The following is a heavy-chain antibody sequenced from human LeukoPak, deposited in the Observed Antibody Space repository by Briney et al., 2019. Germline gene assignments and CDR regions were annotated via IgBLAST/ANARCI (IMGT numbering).Heavy chain of an antibody. CDR1: GGSFSGYY. D-gene: IGHD3-22*01. CDR2: INHSGST. Sequence: SQTLSLTCAVYGGSFSGYYWSWIRQPPGKGLEWIGEINHSGSTNYNPSLKSRVTISVETSKNQFSLKLSSVTAADTAVYYCARYVYDSSGYYYYYYYMDVWGQGTMVTVSS. J-gene: IGHJ6*02. V-gene: IGHV4-34*01. CDR3: ARYVYDSSGYYYYYYYMDV.